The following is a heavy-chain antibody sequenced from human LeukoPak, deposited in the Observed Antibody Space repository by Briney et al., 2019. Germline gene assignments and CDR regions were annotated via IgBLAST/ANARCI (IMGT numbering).Heavy chain of an antibody. Sequence: SETLSLTCTVSGYSISSGYYWGWYRQPPGRGLEWIASVSHSGSPYYNPSLMSRVTISEDLSTNLFSLTLTSVTAADVAVYYCAREGRENIAIGVDWGQGALVTVSA. CDR2: VSHSGSP. D-gene: IGHD3-16*02. CDR3: AREGRENIAIGVD. J-gene: IGHJ4*02. CDR1: GYSISSGYY. V-gene: IGHV4-38-2*02.